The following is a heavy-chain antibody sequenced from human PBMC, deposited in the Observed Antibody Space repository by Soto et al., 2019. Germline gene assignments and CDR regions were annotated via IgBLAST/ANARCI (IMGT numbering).Heavy chain of an antibody. V-gene: IGHV2-70*11. CDR3: VRMWHSLYYLDY. CDR1: GFSLSTSGMS. Sequence: SGPTLVNPTQTLTLTCTFSGFSLSTSGMSVSWIRQPPGKALEWLARIDWDDDKYYSTSLKTRLTISKDTSMNQVVLAMTNMDPVDTATYYCVRMWHSLYYLDYWGRGTLVTVSS. CDR2: IDWDDDK. J-gene: IGHJ4*02. D-gene: IGHD2-21*01.